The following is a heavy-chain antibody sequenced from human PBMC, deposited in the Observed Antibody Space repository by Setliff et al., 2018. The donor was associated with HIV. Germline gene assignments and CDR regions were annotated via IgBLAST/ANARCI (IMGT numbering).Heavy chain of an antibody. CDR2: ITSNEFRI. J-gene: IGHJ3*02. CDR3: VRSVEYGFDT. V-gene: IGHV3-48*04. D-gene: IGHD2-8*02. CDR1: GFNFNIFS. Sequence: PGGSLRLSCAASGFNFNIFSMNWVRQAPGKGLEWVSYITSNEFRIYYADSVRGRFTISRNNAKNSLFLQMNSLTAEDTAVYYCVRSVEYGFDTWGQGTMVTVSS.